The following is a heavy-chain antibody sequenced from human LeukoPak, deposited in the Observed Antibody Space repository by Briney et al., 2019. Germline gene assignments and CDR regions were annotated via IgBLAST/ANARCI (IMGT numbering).Heavy chain of an antibody. CDR3: AKRGSYGYFDY. CDR1: GFTFSSYS. V-gene: IGHV3-23*01. D-gene: IGHD5-18*01. Sequence: PGGSLRLSCAASGFTFSSYSMNWVRQAPGKGLEWVSVISHSGDSTSYADSVKGRFTISRDNSKNTMYLQMNSLRADDTAVYYCAKRGSYGYFDYWGQGTLVTVSS. J-gene: IGHJ4*02. CDR2: ISHSGDST.